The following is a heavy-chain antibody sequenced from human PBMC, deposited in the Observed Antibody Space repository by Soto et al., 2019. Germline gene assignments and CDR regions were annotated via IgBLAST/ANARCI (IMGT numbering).Heavy chain of an antibody. D-gene: IGHD6-19*01. CDR2: IYWDDDK. Sequence: QITLQESGPTLVKPTQTLTLTCTFSGFSLSTRGVGVGWMRQPPGKALEWLTIIYWDDDKRYRPSLKSRLTITKDTSTNQVVPTMTNMDPVDTATYYCAPTEVAVSAWEYWGQGTLVTVSS. CDR3: APTEVAVSAWEY. V-gene: IGHV2-5*02. J-gene: IGHJ4*02. CDR1: GFSLSTRGVG.